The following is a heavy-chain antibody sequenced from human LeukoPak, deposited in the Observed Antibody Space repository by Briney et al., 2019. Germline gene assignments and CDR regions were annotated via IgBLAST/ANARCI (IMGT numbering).Heavy chain of an antibody. Sequence: SGPTLVKPTETLTLTCTFSGFSLTSSPMGVGWIRQPPGKALEWLALIYWDDDKRYRPSLQSRLTITKDTSKNQVVLTMTNMDPVDTATYFCAHRLDFAGNWHSGTFDFWGRGTMVTVSS. V-gene: IGHV2-5*02. CDR1: GFSLTSSPMG. CDR3: AHRLDFAGNWHSGTFDF. D-gene: IGHD1-1*01. CDR2: IYWDDDK. J-gene: IGHJ3*01.